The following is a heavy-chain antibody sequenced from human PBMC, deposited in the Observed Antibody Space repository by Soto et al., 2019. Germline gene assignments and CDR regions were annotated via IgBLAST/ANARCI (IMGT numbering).Heavy chain of an antibody. D-gene: IGHD3-10*01. CDR3: ARQHILVRGYPDH. J-gene: IGHJ1*01. CDR2: IYPGDSDT. V-gene: IGHV5-51*01. Sequence: PGESLKISCKGSGYSFATYWIAWVRQMPGKGLEWMGIIYPGDSDTRYSQSFQGQVTISVDKSINTAYLQWSSLKASDTAIYYCARQHILVRGYPDHWGQGTLVTVSS. CDR1: GYSFATYW.